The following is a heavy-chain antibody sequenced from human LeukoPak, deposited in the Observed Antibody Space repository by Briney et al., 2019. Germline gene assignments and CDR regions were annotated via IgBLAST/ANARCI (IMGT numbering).Heavy chain of an antibody. CDR2: ISNSGTII. Sequence: GGSLRLSCAASGFTFSDYYMSWIRQAPGKGLEWVSYISNSGTIIYYADSVKGRFTISRDNANNALYLQMNSLRAGDTAMYYCARALAGFSFDPWGQGTLVTVSS. CDR3: ARALAGFSFDP. V-gene: IGHV3-11*01. J-gene: IGHJ5*02. D-gene: IGHD3-10*01. CDR1: GFTFSDYY.